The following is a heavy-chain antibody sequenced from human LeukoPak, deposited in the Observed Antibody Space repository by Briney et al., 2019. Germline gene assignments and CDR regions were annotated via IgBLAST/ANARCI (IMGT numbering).Heavy chain of an antibody. V-gene: IGHV3-7*03. CDR3: ARDGFGTGSN. CDR2: IKQDGSEK. D-gene: IGHD3-16*01. J-gene: IGHJ4*02. CDR1: GFTFRSYW. Sequence: PGGSLRLSCAASGFTFRSYWMRWVCQAPGKGLEWVANIKQDGSEKNYVDSVKGRFTISRDNAKNSLYLQMNSLRAEDTAVYYCARDGFGTGSNWGQGTLVTVSS.